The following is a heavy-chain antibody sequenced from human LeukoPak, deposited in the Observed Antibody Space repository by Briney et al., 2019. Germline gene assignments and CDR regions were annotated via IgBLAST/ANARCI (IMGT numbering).Heavy chain of an antibody. D-gene: IGHD4-17*01. CDR1: GFTVSSNY. CDR2: IYSGGST. Sequence: PGGSLRLSCAASGFTVSSNYMSWVRQAPGKGLEWVSVIYSGGSTYYADSVKGRFTISRDNSKNTLYLQMNSLRAEDTAVYYRASTDYGELHDAFDIWGQGTMVTVSS. J-gene: IGHJ3*02. CDR3: ASTDYGELHDAFDI. V-gene: IGHV3-53*01.